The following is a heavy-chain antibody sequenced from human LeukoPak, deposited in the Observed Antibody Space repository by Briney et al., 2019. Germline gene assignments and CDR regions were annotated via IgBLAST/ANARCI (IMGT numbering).Heavy chain of an antibody. Sequence: GESLKISCKGSGYSFTSYWIGWVRQMPGKGLEWMGIIYPGDSDTRYSPSFQGQVTISADKSISTAYLQWSSLKASDTAMYYCAIRDCSGGSCYSVVAWGQGTLVTVSS. CDR1: GYSFTSYW. CDR3: AIRDCSGGSCYSVVA. V-gene: IGHV5-51*01. J-gene: IGHJ5*02. CDR2: IYPGDSDT. D-gene: IGHD2-15*01.